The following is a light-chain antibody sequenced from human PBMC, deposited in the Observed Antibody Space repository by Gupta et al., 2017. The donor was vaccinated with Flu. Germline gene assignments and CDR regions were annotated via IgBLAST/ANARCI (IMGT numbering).Light chain of an antibody. CDR3: QQYYSSPAVS. V-gene: IGKV4-1*01. CDR1: QSVLYNSNNKNY. Sequence: IVLTQSPDSLPVSLGGSATTNCKSSQSVLYNSNNKNYLAWYKQKPGQPPKLLIYWASTRESGVPDRFSGSGSGTDFTLTISSLQAEDVAVYYCQQYYSSPAVSFGQGTRLEIK. CDR2: WAS. J-gene: IGKJ5*01.